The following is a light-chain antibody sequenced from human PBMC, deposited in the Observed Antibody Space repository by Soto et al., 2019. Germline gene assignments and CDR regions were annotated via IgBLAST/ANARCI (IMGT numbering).Light chain of an antibody. CDR3: QVWDITTDHYV. V-gene: IGLV3-21*04. J-gene: IGLJ1*01. CDR1: NIGSKR. CDR2: YDS. Sequence: SYELTQPPSVSVAPEKTARLTCGGDNIGSKRVHWYRQKPGQAPVLVFYYDSDRPSGIPERFSGSNSGNTATLTINRVEAGDEADYYCQVWDITTDHYVFGTGTKVTVL.